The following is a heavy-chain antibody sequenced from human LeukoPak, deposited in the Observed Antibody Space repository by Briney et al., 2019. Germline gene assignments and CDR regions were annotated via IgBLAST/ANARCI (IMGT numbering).Heavy chain of an antibody. J-gene: IGHJ5*02. Sequence: ASVKVSCKASGYTFTGYYMHWVRQAPGQGLEWMGWINPNSGGTNYAQKFQGRVTMTRDTSTSTAYMELRSLRSDDTAVYYCARGPNLLWFGELLSSNWFDPWGQGTLVTVSS. D-gene: IGHD3-10*01. CDR1: GYTFTGYY. CDR2: INPNSGGT. V-gene: IGHV1-2*02. CDR3: ARGPNLLWFGELLSSNWFDP.